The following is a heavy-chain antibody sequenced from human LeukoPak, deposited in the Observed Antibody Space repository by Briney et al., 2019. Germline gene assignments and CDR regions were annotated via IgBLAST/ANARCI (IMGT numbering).Heavy chain of an antibody. V-gene: IGHV3-30-3*01. D-gene: IGHD4-17*01. CDR3: ASIITGDYRTFR. CDR2: ISYDGSNK. J-gene: IGHJ4*02. Sequence: GGSLRLSCAASGFTFSSYAMHWVRQAPGKGLEWVAVISYDGSNKYYADSVKGRFTISRDNSKNTLYLQMNSLRAEDTAVYYCASIITGDYRTFRWGQGTLVTVSS. CDR1: GFTFSSYA.